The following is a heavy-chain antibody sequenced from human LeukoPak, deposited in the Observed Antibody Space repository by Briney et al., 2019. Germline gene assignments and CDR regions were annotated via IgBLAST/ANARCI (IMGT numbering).Heavy chain of an antibody. V-gene: IGHV3-30-3*01. CDR1: GFTFSSYA. J-gene: IGHJ6*02. CDR3: AREQGMDV. CDR2: ISYDGSNK. Sequence: QPGRSLRLSCAASGFTFSSYAMHWVRQAPGKGLEWVAVISYDGSNKYYADSVKGRFTISRDNSKNTLYLQMNSLRAEDTAVYYCAREQGMDVWGQGTTVTVSS.